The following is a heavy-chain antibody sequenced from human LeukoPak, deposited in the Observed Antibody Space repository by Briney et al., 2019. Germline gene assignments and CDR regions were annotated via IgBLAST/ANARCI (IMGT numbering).Heavy chain of an antibody. CDR1: GYTLTTHS. D-gene: IGHD3-10*01. CDR2: IIPILGIA. V-gene: IGHV1-69*04. CDR3: AGVEFRGWMVRGVTPFDY. J-gene: IGHJ4*02. Sequence: SVKVSCKASGYTLTTHSMHRVRQAPGQGLEWMGRIIPILGIANYAQKFQGRVTITADKSTSTAYMELSSLRSEDTAVYYCAGVEFRGWMVRGVTPFDYWGQGTLVTVSS.